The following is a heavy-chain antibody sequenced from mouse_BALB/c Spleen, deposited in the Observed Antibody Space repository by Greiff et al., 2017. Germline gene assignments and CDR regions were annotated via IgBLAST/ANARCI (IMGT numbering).Heavy chain of an antibody. Sequence: VKLVESGPGLVAPSQSLSITCTVSGFSLTSYGVHWVRQPPGKGLEWLGVIWAGGSTNYNSALMSRLSISKDNSKSQVFLKMNSLQTDDTAMYYCARGEGITPYYFDYWGQGTTLTVSS. V-gene: IGHV2-9*02. J-gene: IGHJ2*01. D-gene: IGHD2-4*01. CDR1: GFSLTSYG. CDR3: ARGEGITPYYFDY. CDR2: IWAGGST.